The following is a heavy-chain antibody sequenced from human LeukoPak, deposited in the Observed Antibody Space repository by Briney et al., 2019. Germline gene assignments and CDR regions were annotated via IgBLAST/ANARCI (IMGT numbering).Heavy chain of an antibody. CDR1: GFTFSSYA. CDR2: ISGSGSST. Sequence: PGGSLRLSCAASGFTFSSYAMTWVRQAPGKGLEWVSVISGSGSSTNYADSVKGRFTLSRDNSKNLLYLQMNSLRAEDTAVYYCAKDDRWDSSGYYYIFGYFQHWGQGILVTVSS. CDR3: AKDDRWDSSGYYYIFGYFQH. J-gene: IGHJ1*01. D-gene: IGHD3-22*01. V-gene: IGHV3-23*01.